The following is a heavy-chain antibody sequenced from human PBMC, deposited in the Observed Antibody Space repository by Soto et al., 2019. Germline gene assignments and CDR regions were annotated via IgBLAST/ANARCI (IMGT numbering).Heavy chain of an antibody. V-gene: IGHV4-34*01. CDR2: INHSGST. Sequence: QVQLQQWGAGLLKPSETLSLTCAVYGGSFSGYYWSWIRQPPGKGLAWIGEINHSGSTNYNPSLKSRVTISVDTAKNQFSLKLSSVTAADTAVYYCARAGGYCSGGSCQKKGHYYYYMDVWGKGTTVTVSS. CDR1: GGSFSGYY. CDR3: ARAGGYCSGGSCQKKGHYYYYMDV. J-gene: IGHJ6*03. D-gene: IGHD2-15*01.